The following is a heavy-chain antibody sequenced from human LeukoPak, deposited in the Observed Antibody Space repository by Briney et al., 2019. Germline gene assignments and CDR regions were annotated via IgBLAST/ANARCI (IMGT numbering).Heavy chain of an antibody. CDR1: GGSSSAYY. CDR3: AREFSD. Sequence: SETLSLTCNVSGGSSSAYYYTWIRQPPGKGLEWIGLIYNSGSTNYNPSLKSRVIISADTSKNQFSLKLTSVTAADTAVYYCAREFSDWGQGTLVTVSS. V-gene: IGHV4-59*01. J-gene: IGHJ4*02. D-gene: IGHD6-19*01. CDR2: IYNSGST.